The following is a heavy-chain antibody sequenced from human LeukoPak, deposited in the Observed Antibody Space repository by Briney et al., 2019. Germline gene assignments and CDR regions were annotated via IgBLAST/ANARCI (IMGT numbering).Heavy chain of an antibody. V-gene: IGHV3-74*01. CDR2: IYSDGTKT. CDR3: ARVVRYYDPYYFDS. Sequence: PGGSLRLSCAASGFSFSDYWMHWVRQAPGKGLVWVSRIYSDGTKTTYADSVKGRFTISRDNAENTLYLQMNSLRAEDTAVYYCARVVRYYDPYYFDSWAREPWSPSPQ. J-gene: IGHJ4*02. CDR1: GFSFSDYW. D-gene: IGHD3-16*01.